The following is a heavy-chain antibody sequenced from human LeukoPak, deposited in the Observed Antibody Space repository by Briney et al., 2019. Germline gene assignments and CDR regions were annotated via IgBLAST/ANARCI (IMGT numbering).Heavy chain of an antibody. CDR2: ISGSGGST. V-gene: IGHV3-23*01. D-gene: IGHD1-26*01. CDR3: VMGATASHDY. CDR1: GFTFSSYS. J-gene: IGHJ4*02. Sequence: GGSLRLSCAASGFTFSSYSMNWVRQAPGKGLEWVSAISGSGGSTYYADSVKGRFTISRDNSKNTLYLQMNSLRAEDTAVYYCVMGATASHDYWGQGTLVTVSS.